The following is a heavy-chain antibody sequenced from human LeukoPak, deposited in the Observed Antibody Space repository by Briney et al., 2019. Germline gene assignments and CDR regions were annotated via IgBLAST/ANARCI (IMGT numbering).Heavy chain of an antibody. CDR3: ARGRGVTMVRGVIDY. J-gene: IGHJ4*02. CDR1: GGSFSGYY. D-gene: IGHD3-10*01. CDR2: ISHSGST. Sequence: SETLSLTCAVYGGSFSGYYWSWIRQPPGKGLEWIGEISHSGSTNYNPSLKSRVTISVDTSKNQFSLKLSSVTAADTAVYYCARGRGVTMVRGVIDYWGQGTLVTVSS. V-gene: IGHV4-34*01.